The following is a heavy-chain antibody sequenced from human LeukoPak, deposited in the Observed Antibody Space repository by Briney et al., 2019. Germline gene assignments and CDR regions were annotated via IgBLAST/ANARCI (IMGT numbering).Heavy chain of an antibody. J-gene: IGHJ4*02. CDR1: GYTFTRYG. CDR2: ISAYNGNT. Sequence: ASVNVTCKASGYTFTRYGISWVRQAPGQWLEWMGWISAYNGNTKYAQKVQGRVTMTTDTSASTAYMELRGLTSDDTAVYYCARGGGYNDYWGQGTLVTVSS. V-gene: IGHV1-18*01. D-gene: IGHD5-24*01. CDR3: ARGGGYNDY.